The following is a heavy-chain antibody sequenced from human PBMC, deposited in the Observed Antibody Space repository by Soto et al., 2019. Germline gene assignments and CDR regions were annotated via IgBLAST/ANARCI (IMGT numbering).Heavy chain of an antibody. CDR2: ISGSGATT. J-gene: IGHJ5*01. CDR3: AKLRYFDWSAYNWFEY. V-gene: IGHV3-23*01. D-gene: IGHD3-9*01. CDR1: GFSFSSYA. Sequence: GGSLRLSCAASGFSFSSYAMTWVRQAPGKGLEWVSGISGSGATTSYADSVKGRFTVSRDNSKNTLYLQMNSLRVEDTAVYHCAKLRYFDWSAYNWFEYWGQGTQVTVS.